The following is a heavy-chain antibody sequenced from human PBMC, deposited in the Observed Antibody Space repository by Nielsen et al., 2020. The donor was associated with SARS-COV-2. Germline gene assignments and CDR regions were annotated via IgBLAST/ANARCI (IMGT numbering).Heavy chain of an antibody. V-gene: IGHV1-69*13. Sequence: SVKVSCKASGYTFSNYDFSWVRQAPGQGLEWMGGIIPIFATNYAQKFQGRVTISADESTSTVYMELSSLESEDTAVYFCARGKLPSGYALWGQGTLVTVSS. CDR3: ARGKLPSGYAL. CDR2: IIPIFAT. CDR1: GYTFSNYD. D-gene: IGHD5-18*01. J-gene: IGHJ4*02.